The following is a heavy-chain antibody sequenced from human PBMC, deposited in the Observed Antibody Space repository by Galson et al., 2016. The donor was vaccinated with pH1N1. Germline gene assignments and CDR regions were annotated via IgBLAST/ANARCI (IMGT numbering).Heavy chain of an antibody. CDR1: GFTLSNYW. V-gene: IGHV3-74*01. CDR2: INTDGSTT. D-gene: IGHD1-1*01. Sequence: SLRLSCAASGFTLSNYWMHWVRHAPGKGLVWVARINTDGSTTTYADSVKGRFTVSRDNAKNTLYLQMNSLRVEDSAVYYCVRAPIGNDGYWGQGTLVTVSS. CDR3: VRAPIGNDGY. J-gene: IGHJ4*02.